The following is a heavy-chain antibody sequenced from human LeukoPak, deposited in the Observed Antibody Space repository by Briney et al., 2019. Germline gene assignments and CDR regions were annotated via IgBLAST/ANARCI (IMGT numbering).Heavy chain of an antibody. V-gene: IGHV3-23*01. J-gene: IGHJ4*02. CDR2: ISGSGGSA. CDR3: AKDSEWELNFDY. D-gene: IGHD1-26*01. CDR1: GFTFSSFW. Sequence: QPGGSRRVSCSASGFTFSSFWMHWARQAPGKGLEWVSAISGSGGSAYYADSVKGRFTISRDNSKNTLYLQMNSLRAEDTAVYYCAKDSEWELNFDYWGQGTLVTVSS.